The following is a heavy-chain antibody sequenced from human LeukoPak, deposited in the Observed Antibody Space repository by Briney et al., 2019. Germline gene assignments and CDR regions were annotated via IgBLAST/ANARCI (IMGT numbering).Heavy chain of an antibody. CDR2: LSGSGAGT. CDR1: GLTFSDYA. V-gene: IGHV3-23*01. CDR3: AKAELGVDTFFDY. D-gene: IGHD3-3*01. Sequence: GGSLRLSCAASGLTFSDYALGSVRQAPGRGLESGATLSGSGAGTYYSDSVQGRFTISRDNSKRTVFLQMNSVRAEDTAFYYCAKAELGVDTFFDYWGQGTLVTVSS. J-gene: IGHJ4*02.